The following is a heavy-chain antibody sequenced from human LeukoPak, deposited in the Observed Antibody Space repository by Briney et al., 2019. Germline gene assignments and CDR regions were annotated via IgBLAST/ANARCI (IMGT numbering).Heavy chain of an antibody. CDR2: ISSSSSYI. CDR3: ARYCSGGSCYSGYFQH. D-gene: IGHD2-15*01. V-gene: IGHV3-21*01. Sequence: GGSLRLSCAASGFTFSSYSMNWVRQAPGKGLEWVSSISSSSSYIYYADSVKGRFTISRDNAKNSLYLQMNSLRAEDTAVYYCARYCSGGSCYSGYFQHWGQGIVVTVSS. J-gene: IGHJ1*01. CDR1: GFTFSSYS.